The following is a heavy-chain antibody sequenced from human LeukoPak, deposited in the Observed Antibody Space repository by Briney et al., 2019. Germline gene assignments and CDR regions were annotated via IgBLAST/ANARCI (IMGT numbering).Heavy chain of an antibody. CDR3: ARDAGRISGWPSDY. D-gene: IGHD6-19*01. J-gene: IGHJ4*02. CDR2: ISAYNGNT. CDR1: GYTFTSYG. Sequence: ASVKVSCKAPGYTFTSYGISWVRQAPGQGLEWMGWISAYNGNTNYAQKLQGRVTMTTDTSTSTAYMELRSLRSDDTAVYYCARDAGRISGWPSDYWGQGTLVTVSS. V-gene: IGHV1-18*01.